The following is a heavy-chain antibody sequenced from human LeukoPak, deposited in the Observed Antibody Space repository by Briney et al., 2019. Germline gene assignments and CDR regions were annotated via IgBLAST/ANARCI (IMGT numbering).Heavy chain of an antibody. J-gene: IGHJ6*03. V-gene: IGHV1-69*13. D-gene: IGHD6-6*01. CDR1: GYTFTSYG. Sequence: SVKVSCKASGYTFTSYGISWVRQAPGQGLEWMGGIIPIFGTANYAQKFQGRVTITADESTSTAYMELSSLRSEDTAVYYCARAPGIAALLMDVWGKGTTVTVSS. CDR3: ARAPGIAALLMDV. CDR2: IIPIFGTA.